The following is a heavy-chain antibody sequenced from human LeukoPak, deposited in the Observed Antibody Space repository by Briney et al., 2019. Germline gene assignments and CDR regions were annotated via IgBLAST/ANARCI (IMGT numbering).Heavy chain of an antibody. Sequence: ASVKVSCKASGYTFTSYYMHWVRQATGQGLEWMGWMNPNSGNTGYAQKFQGRVTITRNTSISTAYMELSSLRSEDTAVYYCARGGLDIVGATGFSWGQGTLVTVSS. J-gene: IGHJ5*02. D-gene: IGHD1-26*01. CDR1: GYTFTSYY. V-gene: IGHV1-8*03. CDR2: MNPNSGNT. CDR3: ARGGLDIVGATGFS.